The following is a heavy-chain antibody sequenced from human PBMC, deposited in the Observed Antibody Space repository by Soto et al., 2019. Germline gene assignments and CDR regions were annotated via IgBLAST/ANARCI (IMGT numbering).Heavy chain of an antibody. J-gene: IGHJ6*03. CDR1: GFTFSSYA. D-gene: IGHD3-3*01. Sequence: GSLRLSCAASGFTFSSYAMSWVRQAPGKGLEWVSAISGSGGSTYYADSVKGRFTISRDNSKNTLYLQMNSLRAEDTAVYYCAKATDFWSGYPMDVWGKGTTVTVSS. CDR3: AKATDFWSGYPMDV. V-gene: IGHV3-23*01. CDR2: ISGSGGST.